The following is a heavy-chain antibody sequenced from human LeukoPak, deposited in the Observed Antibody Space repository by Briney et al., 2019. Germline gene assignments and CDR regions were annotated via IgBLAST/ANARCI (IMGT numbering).Heavy chain of an antibody. D-gene: IGHD1-26*01. J-gene: IGHJ4*02. CDR2: IYYSGST. V-gene: IGHV4-59*08. CDR3: ARLVAAIGSFDN. CDR1: GGSISSYY. Sequence: PSETLPLTCTVSGGSISSYYWSWIRQPPGKGLEWIGYIYYSGSTNYNPSLKSRVTISVDTSKNQFSLKLSSVTAADTAVYYCARLVAAIGSFDNWGQGTLVIVSS.